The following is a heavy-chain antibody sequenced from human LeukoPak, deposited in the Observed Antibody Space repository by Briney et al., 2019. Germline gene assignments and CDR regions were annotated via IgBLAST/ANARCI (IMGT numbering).Heavy chain of an antibody. J-gene: IGHJ2*01. D-gene: IGHD7-27*01. CDR3: ATGVTGDPGGWYFDL. CDR2: MNLNSGNT. V-gene: IGHV1-8*02. Sequence: ASVRVSSMDSGYRFIIYDINWVRHATGQGLEWMGWMNLNSGNTGYAQKCQGRVTMTEDTSTDTAYMELSSLRSEDTAGYYCATGVTGDPGGWYFDLWGRGTLVTVSS. CDR1: GYRFIIYD.